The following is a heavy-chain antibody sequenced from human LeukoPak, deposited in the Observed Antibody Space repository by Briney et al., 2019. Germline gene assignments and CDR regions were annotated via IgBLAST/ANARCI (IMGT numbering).Heavy chain of an antibody. CDR2: ISPSGGST. CDR3: ARDLGSGYDNSWFDP. V-gene: IGHV1-46*01. Sequence: GASVKVSCKASGYTFTFHYIHWVRQAPGQGLEWVGIISPSGGSTRYARKFQGRVTMTRDKSTTTVYMELNSLRSEDTAVYYCARDLGSGYDNSWFDPWGQGTLVTVSS. J-gene: IGHJ5*02. D-gene: IGHD5-12*01. CDR1: GYTFTFHY.